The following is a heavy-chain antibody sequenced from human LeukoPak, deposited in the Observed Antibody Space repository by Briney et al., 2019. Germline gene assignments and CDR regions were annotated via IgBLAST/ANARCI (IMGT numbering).Heavy chain of an antibody. D-gene: IGHD1-26*01. J-gene: IGHJ5*02. CDR3: ARHVDSGGYYPNWFDP. Sequence: SETLSLTCTVSGGSISSSSYYWGWIRQPPGKGLEWIGSIYYSGSTYYNPSLKSRVTISVDTSKNQFSLKLSSVTAADTAVYYCARHVDSGGYYPNWFDPWGQGTLVTVSS. CDR2: IYYSGST. V-gene: IGHV4-39*01. CDR1: GGSISSSSYY.